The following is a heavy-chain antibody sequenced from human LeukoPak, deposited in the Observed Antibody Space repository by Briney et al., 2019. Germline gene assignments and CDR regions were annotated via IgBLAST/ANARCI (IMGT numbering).Heavy chain of an antibody. CDR2: ISSSSDYI. D-gene: IGHD2-8*01. Sequence: PGGSLRLSCAASGFTFSTHSMNWVRQAPGKGREWVSSISSSSDYIYYADSVTGRFTISRDNAKHSLYLQMNSLRAEDTAVYYCARQSAQWAYYYYMDVWGKGTTVTVSS. CDR3: ARQSAQWAYYYYMDV. J-gene: IGHJ6*03. V-gene: IGHV3-21*01. CDR1: GFTFSTHS.